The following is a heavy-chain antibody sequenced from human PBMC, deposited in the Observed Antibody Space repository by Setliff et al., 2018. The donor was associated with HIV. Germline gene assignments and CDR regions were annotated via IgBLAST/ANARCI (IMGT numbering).Heavy chain of an antibody. CDR1: GGSISRGGYS. V-gene: IGHV4-39*01. J-gene: IGHJ4*02. D-gene: IGHD6-19*01. CDR2: ISYTGIT. Sequence: SETLSLTCTVSGGSISRGGYSWGWIRQPPGKGLEWIGSISYTGITNYNPSLKSRVTISVDTSQNQFSLKLTSVTAADTAVNYCARLRQWLAFFDSWGQGTLVTVSS. CDR3: ARLRQWLAFFDS.